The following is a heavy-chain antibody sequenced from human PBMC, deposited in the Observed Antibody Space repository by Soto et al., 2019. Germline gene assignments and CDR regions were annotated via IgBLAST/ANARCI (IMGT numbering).Heavy chain of an antibody. Sequence: EVQLVESEGGLVQPGGSLRLSCAASGFTFSYYWMHWVRQAPGQGLVWVSRIHSDGSSTTYADSVKGRFTISRDNAKNTLHLQMNSLRAEDTAVYYCARGDRGAFDLWGQGTMVTVSS. J-gene: IGHJ3*01. CDR1: GFTFSYYW. CDR3: ARGDRGAFDL. D-gene: IGHD2-21*02. CDR2: IHSDGSST. V-gene: IGHV3-74*01.